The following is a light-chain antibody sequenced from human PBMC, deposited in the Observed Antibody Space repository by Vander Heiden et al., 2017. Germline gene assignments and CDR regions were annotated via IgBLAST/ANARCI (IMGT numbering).Light chain of an antibody. CDR3: QQRSNWPT. J-gene: IGKJ4*01. CDR1: QSVSSN. V-gene: IGKV3-11*01. CDR2: DAS. Sequence: EIVLTQSPATLSLSPGERATLSSRASQSVSSNLAWYQQKPGQAPRLLIYDASNRATGIPARFSGSGSGTDFTLTISSLEPEDFAVYYCQQRSNWPTFGGGTKVEIK.